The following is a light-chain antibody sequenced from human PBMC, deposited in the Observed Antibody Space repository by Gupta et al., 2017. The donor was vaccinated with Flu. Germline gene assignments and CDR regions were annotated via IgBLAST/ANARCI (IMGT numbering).Light chain of an antibody. CDR3: QQYNNWPRT. CDR1: QSVSIN. Sequence: DTVMTQSPATLSVSPGERATLSCRASQSVSINLAWYQQKPGQAPRLLIYGASTRATGIAARFSGSGSGTEFTLTISSRQSEDFAIYYCQQYNNWPRTFGQGTKVEIK. J-gene: IGKJ1*01. V-gene: IGKV3-15*01. CDR2: GAS.